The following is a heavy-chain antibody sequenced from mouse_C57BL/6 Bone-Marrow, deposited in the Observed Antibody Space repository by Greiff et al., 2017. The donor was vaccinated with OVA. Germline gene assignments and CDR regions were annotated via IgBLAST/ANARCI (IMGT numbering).Heavy chain of an antibody. CDR2: INPSNGGT. CDR3: ARSEFSWAWFAY. CDR1: GCTFPSYW. V-gene: IGHV1-53*01. Sequence: HVQLQQPGTELVKPGASVKLSCKASGCTFPSYWMHWVQQRPGHGLEWIGNINPSNGGTHYNEKFKSKATLTVDKSSSTAYMQLSSLTSEDSAVYYCARSEFSWAWFAYWGQGTLVTVSA. J-gene: IGHJ3*01.